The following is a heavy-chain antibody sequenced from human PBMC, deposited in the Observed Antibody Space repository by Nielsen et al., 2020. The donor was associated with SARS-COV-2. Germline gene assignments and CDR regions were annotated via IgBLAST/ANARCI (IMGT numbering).Heavy chain of an antibody. D-gene: IGHD2-15*01. CDR3: ARDGGSQGFILLDY. CDR2: ISSSSSYI. V-gene: IGHV3-21*01. J-gene: IGHJ4*02. CDR1: GFTFSSYS. Sequence: GESLKISCAASGFTFSSYSMNWVRQAPGKGLEWVSSISSSSSYIYYADSVKGRFTISRDNAKSSLYLQMNSLRAEDTAVYYCARDGGSQGFILLDYWGQGTLVTVSS.